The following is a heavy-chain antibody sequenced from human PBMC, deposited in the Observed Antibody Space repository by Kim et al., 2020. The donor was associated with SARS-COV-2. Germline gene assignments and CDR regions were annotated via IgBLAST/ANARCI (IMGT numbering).Heavy chain of an antibody. Sequence: NTNYNPSLHSRVSISLDTSKNHFSLKWSSVTAADTAVYYCDLGYYGRGDYWGQGSMVTDSS. V-gene: IGHV4-39*02. CDR2: NT. CDR3: DLGYYGRGDY. D-gene: IGHD3-22*01. J-gene: IGHJ4*01.